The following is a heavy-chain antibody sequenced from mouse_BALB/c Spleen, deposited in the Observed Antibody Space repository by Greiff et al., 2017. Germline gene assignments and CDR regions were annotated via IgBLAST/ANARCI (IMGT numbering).Heavy chain of an antibody. CDR3: ARLYYGNWYYFDY. CDR1: GFSLSTSGMG. V-gene: IGHV8-12*01. D-gene: IGHD2-1*01. J-gene: IGHJ2*01. CDR2: IYWDDDK. Sequence: QVTLKESGPGILQPSQTLSLTCSFSGFSLSTSGMGVSWIRQPSGKGLEWLAHIYWDDDKRYNPSLKSRLTISKDTSRNQVFLKITSVDTADTATYYCARLYYGNWYYFDYWGQGTTLTVSS.